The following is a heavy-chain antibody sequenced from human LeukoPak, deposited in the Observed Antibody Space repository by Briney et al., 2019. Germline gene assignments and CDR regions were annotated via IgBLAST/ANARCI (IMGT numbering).Heavy chain of an antibody. CDR1: GGSISSSSYY. D-gene: IGHD5-24*01. V-gene: IGHV4-39*07. CDR3: ARGDPNWFDP. J-gene: IGHJ5*02. Sequence: SETLSLTCTVSGGSISSSSYYWGWIRQPPGKGLEWIGSIYYSGSTYYNPSLKSRVTISVDTSKNQFSLKLSSVTAADTAVYYCARGDPNWFDPWGQGALVTVSS. CDR2: IYYSGST.